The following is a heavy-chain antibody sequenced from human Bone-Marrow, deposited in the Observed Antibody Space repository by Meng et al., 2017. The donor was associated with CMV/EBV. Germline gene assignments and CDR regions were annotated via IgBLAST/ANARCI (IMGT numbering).Heavy chain of an antibody. CDR3: ARGVRILEWLVSYYFDY. V-gene: IGHV4-31*02. J-gene: IGHJ4*02. Sequence: SSSSGGYYWSWIRQHPGKGLEWIGYIYYSGSTYYNPSLKSRVTISVDTSKNQFSLKLSSVTAADTAVYYCARGVRILEWLVSYYFDYWGQGTLVTVSS. CDR2: IYYSGST. D-gene: IGHD3-3*01. CDR1: SSSSGGYY.